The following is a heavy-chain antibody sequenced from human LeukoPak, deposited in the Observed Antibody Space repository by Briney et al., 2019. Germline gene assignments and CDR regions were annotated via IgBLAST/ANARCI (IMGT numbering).Heavy chain of an antibody. CDR2: IFGSGGT. D-gene: IGHD4-17*01. CDR3: ARDLTGDYPDY. Sequence: SETLSLTCSVSGDSLSRHFWSWIRQPPGKGLEWIGFIFGSGGTNYDPSLRSRVTISEDTSKNQFSLKLSSVTAADTAVYYCARDLTGDYPDYWGQGTLVTVSS. CDR1: GDSLSRHF. J-gene: IGHJ4*02. V-gene: IGHV4-59*11.